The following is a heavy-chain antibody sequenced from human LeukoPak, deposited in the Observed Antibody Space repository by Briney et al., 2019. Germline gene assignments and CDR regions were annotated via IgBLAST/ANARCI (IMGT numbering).Heavy chain of an antibody. V-gene: IGHV4-34*01. Sequence: SETLSLTCAVYGGSFSGYFWSWIRQPPGKGLEWIGEINHSGSTNYNSSLKSRVTISVDTSKNQFSLKLSSVTAADTAVYYCARRGYYDSSGYLDYWGQGTLVTVSS. CDR3: ARRGYYDSSGYLDY. CDR2: INHSGST. CDR1: GGSFSGYF. J-gene: IGHJ4*02. D-gene: IGHD3-22*01.